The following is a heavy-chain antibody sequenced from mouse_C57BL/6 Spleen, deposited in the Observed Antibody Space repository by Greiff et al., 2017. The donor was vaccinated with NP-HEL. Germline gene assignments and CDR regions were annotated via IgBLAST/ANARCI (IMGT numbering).Heavy chain of an antibody. CDR2: IYPGSGST. CDR1: GYTFTSYW. J-gene: IGHJ3*01. Sequence: VQLQQPGAELVKPGASVKMSCKASGYTFTSYWITWVKQRPGQGLEWIGDIYPGSGSTNYNEKFKSKATLTVDTSSSTAYMQLSSLTSEDSAVYYCAREGDGYDRGAWFAYWGQGTLVTVSA. V-gene: IGHV1-55*01. D-gene: IGHD2-2*01. CDR3: AREGDGYDRGAWFAY.